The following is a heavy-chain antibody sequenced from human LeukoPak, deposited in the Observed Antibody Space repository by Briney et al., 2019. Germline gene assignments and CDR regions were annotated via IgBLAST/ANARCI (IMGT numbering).Heavy chain of an antibody. CDR1: GYTFTSYG. V-gene: IGHV1-18*01. D-gene: IGHD2-2*01. CDR2: ISAYNGNT. Sequence: ASVKVSCKASGYTFTSYGISWVRQAPGQGLEWMGWISAYNGNTNYAQKLQGRVTMTTDTSTSTAYMELGSLRSDDTAVYYCARDSGPKDIVVVPAAAPFDYWGQGTLVTVSS. J-gene: IGHJ4*02. CDR3: ARDSGPKDIVVVPAAAPFDY.